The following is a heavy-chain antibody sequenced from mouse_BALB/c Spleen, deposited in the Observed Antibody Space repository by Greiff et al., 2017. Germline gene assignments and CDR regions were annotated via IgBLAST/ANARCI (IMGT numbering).Heavy chain of an antibody. J-gene: IGHJ3*01. CDR2: ISYSGST. CDR1: GYSITSDYA. V-gene: IGHV3-2*02. D-gene: IGHD2-4*01. Sequence: EVMLVESGPGLVKPSQSLSLTCTVTGYSITSDYAWNWIRQFPGNKLEWMGYISYSGSTSYNPSLKSRISITRDTSKNQFFLQLNSVTTEDTATYYCARYDYDEAWFAYWGQGTLVTVSA. CDR3: ARYDYDEAWFAY.